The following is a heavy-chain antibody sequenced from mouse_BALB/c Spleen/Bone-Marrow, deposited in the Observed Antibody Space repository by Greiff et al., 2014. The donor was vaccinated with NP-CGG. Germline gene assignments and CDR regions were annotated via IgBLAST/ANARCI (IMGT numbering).Heavy chain of an antibody. V-gene: IGHV14-3*02. CDR3: ARSYGSSPFDY. Sequence: EVQLVESGAELVKSGASVKLSCTASGFNIKDTYMHWVKQRPERGLEWIGRIDPANGNTKYDPKFQGKATITADTSSNTAYLQLSSLTSEDTAVYYCARSYGSSPFDYWGQGTTLTVSS. D-gene: IGHD1-1*01. CDR2: IDPANGNT. CDR1: GFNIKDTY. J-gene: IGHJ2*01.